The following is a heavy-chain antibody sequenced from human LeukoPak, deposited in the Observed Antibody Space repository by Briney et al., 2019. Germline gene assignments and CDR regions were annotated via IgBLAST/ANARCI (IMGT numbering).Heavy chain of an antibody. V-gene: IGHV3-53*01. D-gene: IGHD1-14*01. CDR3: ARGVEPLAANTLAY. CDR1: GFTVITND. CDR2: LYSDGNT. Sequence: PGGSLRLSCAASGFTVITNDTTWVRQAPGKGLEWVSVLYSDGNTKYAASVQGRFTISRDNSKNTLYLEMNSLSPDDTAVYYCARGVEPLAANTLAYWGQGTLVTVSS. J-gene: IGHJ4*02.